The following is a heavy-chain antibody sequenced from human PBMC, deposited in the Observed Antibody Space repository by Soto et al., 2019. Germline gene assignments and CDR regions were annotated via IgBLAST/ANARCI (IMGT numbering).Heavy chain of an antibody. V-gene: IGHV4-59*01. J-gene: IGHJ6*02. CDR3: ARGSGYIYGCGIEDYHYLMAV. Sequence: PETLSLTCTVSGGSISSYYWSWIRQPPGKGLEWIGYIYYSGSTNYNPSLKSRVTISVDTSKNQFSLKLSSVTAADTAVYYCARGSGYIYGCGIEDYHYLMAVSGQGATVT. CDR2: IYYSGST. D-gene: IGHD5-18*01. CDR1: GGSISSYY.